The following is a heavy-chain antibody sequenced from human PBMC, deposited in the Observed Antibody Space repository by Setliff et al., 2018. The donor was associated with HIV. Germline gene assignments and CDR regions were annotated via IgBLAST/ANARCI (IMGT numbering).Heavy chain of an antibody. Sequence: SETLSLTCAVSGYSISSGYYWGWIRQPPGKGLEWIGSIYHSGSTYYNPSLKSRVTISVDTSKNQFSLKLSSVTAADTAVYYCGRALGGGYSGSMFDSWGQGIVVTVSS. J-gene: IGHJ4*02. D-gene: IGHD5-12*01. CDR2: IYHSGST. CDR3: GRALGGGYSGSMFDS. CDR1: GYSISSGYY. V-gene: IGHV4-38-2*01.